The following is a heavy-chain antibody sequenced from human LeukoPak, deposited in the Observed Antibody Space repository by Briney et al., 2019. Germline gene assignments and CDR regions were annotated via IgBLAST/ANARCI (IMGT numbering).Heavy chain of an antibody. CDR2: ISGSGVT. Sequence: GGSLRLSCAASGFTFSTSAMTWVRQAPGKGLEWVSGISGSGVTDYADSVRGRFTISRDNSKNTLHLQMNSLRAEDTAVYYCAKTYVSDFWSGLGIWGQGTMVTVSS. V-gene: IGHV3-23*01. J-gene: IGHJ3*02. CDR1: GFTFSTSA. CDR3: AKTYVSDFWSGLGI. D-gene: IGHD3-3*01.